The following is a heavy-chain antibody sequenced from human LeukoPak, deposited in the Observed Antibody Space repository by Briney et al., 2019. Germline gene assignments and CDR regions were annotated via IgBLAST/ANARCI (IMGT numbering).Heavy chain of an antibody. Sequence: PGGSLRLSCAASGFTFSSYAMSWVRQAPGKGLEWVSAISGSGGSTYYADSVKGRFTISRDNSKNTLYLQMNSLRAEDTAVYYCASSHDIVGATGFDYWGQGTLVTVSS. CDR2: ISGSGGST. V-gene: IGHV3-23*01. CDR3: ASSHDIVGATGFDY. J-gene: IGHJ4*02. D-gene: IGHD1-26*01. CDR1: GFTFSSYA.